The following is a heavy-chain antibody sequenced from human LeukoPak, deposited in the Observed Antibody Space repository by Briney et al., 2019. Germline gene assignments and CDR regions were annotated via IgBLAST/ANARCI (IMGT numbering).Heavy chain of an antibody. CDR2: IYTSGST. J-gene: IGHJ5*02. D-gene: IGHD3-9*01. CDR1: GGSISSYY. CDR3: ARDSDILTGPNLFHP. Sequence: SETLSLTCTVSGGSISSYYWSWIRQPAGKGLEWIGRIYTSGSTNYNPSLKSRVTMSVDTSKNQFSLKLSSVTAADTAVYYCARDSDILTGPNLFHPLGPGTLVPVPS. V-gene: IGHV4-4*07.